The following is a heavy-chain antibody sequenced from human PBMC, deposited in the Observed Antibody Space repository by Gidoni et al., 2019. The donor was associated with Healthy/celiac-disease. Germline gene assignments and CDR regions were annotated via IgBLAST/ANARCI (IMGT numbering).Heavy chain of an antibody. V-gene: IGHV3-7*01. Sequence: EVQLVESGGGLVQPGGSLRLSCAASGFTFSSYWMSWVRQAPGKGLEWVANIKQDGSEKYYVDSVKGRFTISRDNAKNSLYLQMNSLRAEDTAVYYCARDGEAAAGTHLESPPFYYYYYGMDVWGQGTTVTVSS. CDR2: IKQDGSEK. CDR3: ARDGEAAAGTHLESPPFYYYYYGMDV. D-gene: IGHD6-13*01. CDR1: GFTFSSYW. J-gene: IGHJ6*02.